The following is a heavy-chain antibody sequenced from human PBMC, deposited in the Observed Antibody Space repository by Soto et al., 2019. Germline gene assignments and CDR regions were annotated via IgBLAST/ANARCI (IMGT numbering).Heavy chain of an antibody. V-gene: IGHV1-69*04. J-gene: IGHJ5*02. CDR2: IVPILGVP. CDR3: AIDGYAYGSGSFLAA. CDR1: GDTFNTYP. Sequence: QVQLVQSGAEVKKPGSSVKISCKASGDTFNTYPITWVRQAPGQGLEWMGRIVPILGVPNSAQKFQGRLTFTADKSTATVYMELSSLRAEDTAFYYCAIDGYAYGSGSFLAAWGQGTLVIVSS. D-gene: IGHD3-10*01.